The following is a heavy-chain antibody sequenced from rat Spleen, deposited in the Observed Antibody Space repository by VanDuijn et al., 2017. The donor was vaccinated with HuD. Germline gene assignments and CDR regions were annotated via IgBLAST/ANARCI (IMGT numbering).Heavy chain of an antibody. CDR2: ISNDGSNT. Sequence: EVQLVESGGGLVQPGRSLKLSCAASGFTFSNYYMAWVRQAPTKGLEWVAYISNDGSNTYYRDSVKGRFTISRDNAKSTLYLQMDSLRSEDTATYYCARDPSTTVALDYWGQGVMVTVSS. J-gene: IGHJ2*01. CDR3: ARDPSTTVALDY. CDR1: GFTFSNYY. D-gene: IGHD1-1*01. V-gene: IGHV5-27*01.